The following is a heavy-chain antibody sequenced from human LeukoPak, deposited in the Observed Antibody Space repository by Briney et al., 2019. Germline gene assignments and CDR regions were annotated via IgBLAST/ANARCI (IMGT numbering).Heavy chain of an antibody. CDR3: ARGGAAAGTWYFDL. V-gene: IGHV1-46*01. CDR2: INPSGGNT. Sequence: ASVKVSCKASGYTFTSYYMHWVRQAPGQGLEWMGIINPSGGNTGYAQKFQGRVTMTRNTSISTAYMELSSLRSEDTAVYYCARGGAAAGTWYFDLWGRGTLVTVSS. CDR1: GYTFTSYY. J-gene: IGHJ2*01. D-gene: IGHD6-13*01.